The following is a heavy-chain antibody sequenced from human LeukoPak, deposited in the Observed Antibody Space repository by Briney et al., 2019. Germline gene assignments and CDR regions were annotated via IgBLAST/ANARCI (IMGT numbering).Heavy chain of an antibody. CDR1: GYSISSGYY. Sequence: SETLSLTCTVSGYSISSGYYWGWIRQPPGKGLERIGSIYHSGSTYYNPSLKSRVAISVDTSKNQFSLKLSSVTAADTAVYYCARRGYTYGYFDYWGQGTLVTVSS. J-gene: IGHJ4*02. D-gene: IGHD5-18*01. CDR2: IYHSGST. CDR3: ARRGYTYGYFDY. V-gene: IGHV4-38-2*02.